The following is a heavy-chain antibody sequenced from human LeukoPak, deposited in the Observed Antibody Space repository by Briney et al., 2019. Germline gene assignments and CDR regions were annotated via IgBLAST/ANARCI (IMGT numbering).Heavy chain of an antibody. CDR1: GFTFSSYA. Sequence: GGSLRLSCGASGFTFSSYAMSWVRHAPGKGLEWVSAISGSGGSTYYADSVKGRFTISRDNSKNTLYLQMNSLRAEDTAVYYCAKDRFDFWSGFFDYWGQGTLVTVSS. CDR2: ISGSGGST. V-gene: IGHV3-23*01. CDR3: AKDRFDFWSGFFDY. D-gene: IGHD3-3*01. J-gene: IGHJ4*02.